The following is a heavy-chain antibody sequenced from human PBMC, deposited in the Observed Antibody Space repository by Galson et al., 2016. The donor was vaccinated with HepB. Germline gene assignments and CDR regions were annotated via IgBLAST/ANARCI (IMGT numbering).Heavy chain of an antibody. V-gene: IGHV3-9*01. J-gene: IGHJ4*02. D-gene: IGHD6-19*01. Sequence: SLRLSCAASGFRFDEYAIHWVRQAPGKGLERVSGVRWNSGRLGYADSVKGRFTISRDNAKNSLYLQMNSLGAEDTALYYCVKDKTSGYSSGWYYFDYWGQGTLVTVSS. CDR2: VRWNSGRL. CDR3: VKDKTSGYSSGWYYFDY. CDR1: GFRFDEYA.